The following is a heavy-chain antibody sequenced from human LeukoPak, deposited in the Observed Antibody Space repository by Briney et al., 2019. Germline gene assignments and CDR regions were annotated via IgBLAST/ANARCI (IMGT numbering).Heavy chain of an antibody. J-gene: IGHJ4*02. D-gene: IGHD1-26*01. CDR1: GFTFSSYW. CDR3: ARGPAANSGNYYVGDY. V-gene: IGHV3-74*01. CDR2: INSAESST. Sequence: GGSLRLSCAASGFTFSSYWMHWVRQAPGKGLVWVSRINSAESSTNYADSVKGRFTISRDNTKNTLYLQMNSLRAEDTAVYYCARGPAANSGNYYVGDYWGQGALVTVSS.